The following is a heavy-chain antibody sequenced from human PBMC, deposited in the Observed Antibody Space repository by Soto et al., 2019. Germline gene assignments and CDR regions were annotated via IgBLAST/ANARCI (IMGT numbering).Heavy chain of an antibody. CDR2: IIPIFGTA. CDR1: GGIISSYA. CDR3: ARGRKLYYYYYGMDV. J-gene: IGHJ6*02. V-gene: IGHV1-69*06. Sequence: GPSVKVSCKASGGIISSYAISWVRQAPGQGLEWMGGIIPIFGTANYAQKFQGRVTITADKSTSTAYMELSSLRSEDTAVYYCARGRKLYYYYYGMDVWGQGTRSPSP.